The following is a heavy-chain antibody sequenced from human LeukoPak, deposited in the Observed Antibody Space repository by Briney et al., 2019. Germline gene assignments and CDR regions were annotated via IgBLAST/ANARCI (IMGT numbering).Heavy chain of an antibody. J-gene: IGHJ4*01. Sequence: PGGSLRLSCEASGFTFSTYWMNWVRQAPGKGLEWVANIKPDGSEKNYADSVRGRVTISRDNTKNSLFLQMNSLRVYDSAVYYCASAGTGRWQWHLIDYWGQGILVTVSS. CDR1: GFTFSTYW. CDR3: ASAGTGRWQWHLIDY. CDR2: IKPDGSEK. D-gene: IGHD6-19*01. V-gene: IGHV3-7*01.